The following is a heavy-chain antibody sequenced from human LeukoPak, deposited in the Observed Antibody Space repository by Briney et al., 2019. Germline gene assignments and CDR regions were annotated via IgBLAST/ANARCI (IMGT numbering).Heavy chain of an antibody. V-gene: IGHV3-53*01. J-gene: IGHJ4*02. CDR3: GGEGRYYDFLSVSRAYENN. CDR2: IYSGGST. D-gene: IGHD3-3*01. CDR1: GFTVSSNY. Sequence: GGSLRLSCAASGFTVSSNYMSWVRQAPGKGLEWVSVIYSGGSTYYADSVKGRFTISRDNSKNTLYLQMNSLRAEDTAVYYCGGEGRYYDFLSVSRAYENNGGRGPRVTVP.